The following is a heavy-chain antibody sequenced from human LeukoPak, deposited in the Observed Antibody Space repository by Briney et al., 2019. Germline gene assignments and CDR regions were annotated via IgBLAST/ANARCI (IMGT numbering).Heavy chain of an antibody. Sequence: KTSQTLSLTCTVSGGSISSGSYYWSWIRQPAGKGLEWIGRIYTSGSTNYNPSLKSRVTISVDTSKNQFSLKLSSVTAADTAVFYCARSEVPGYSGSYYEGRAYWGQGTLVTVSS. J-gene: IGHJ4*02. CDR1: GGSISSGSYY. CDR2: IYTSGST. CDR3: ARSEVPGYSGSYYEGRAY. V-gene: IGHV4-61*02. D-gene: IGHD1-26*01.